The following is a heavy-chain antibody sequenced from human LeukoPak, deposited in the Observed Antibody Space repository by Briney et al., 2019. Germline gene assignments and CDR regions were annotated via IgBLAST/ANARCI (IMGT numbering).Heavy chain of an antibody. V-gene: IGHV4-39*07. J-gene: IGHJ4*02. D-gene: IGHD1-26*01. CDR3: AREVGATTDFDY. CDR1: GGSISSSSYY. CDR2: IYYSGST. Sequence: SETLSLTCTVSGGSISSSSYYWGWIRQPPGKGLEWIGSIYYSGSTYYNPSLKSRVTISVDTSKNQFSLKLSSVTAADTAVYYCAREVGATTDFDYWGQGTLVTVSS.